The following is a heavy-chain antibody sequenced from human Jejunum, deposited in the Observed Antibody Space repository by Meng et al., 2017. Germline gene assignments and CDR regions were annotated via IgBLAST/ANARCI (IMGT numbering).Heavy chain of an antibody. V-gene: IGHV1-69*10. D-gene: IGHD4-17*01. J-gene: IGHJ4*02. Sequence: QVQLVQSGAEGKKPGSSVKVDCKACGGTFRNYTISWVRQAPGQGLEWMGRVIPVLDMANYAQKFQDRVTITADKSTSTAYMELSSLRSEDTAVYYCARDQYGDYAFDYWGQGTLVTVSS. CDR2: VIPVLDMA. CDR1: GGTFRNYT. CDR3: ARDQYGDYAFDY.